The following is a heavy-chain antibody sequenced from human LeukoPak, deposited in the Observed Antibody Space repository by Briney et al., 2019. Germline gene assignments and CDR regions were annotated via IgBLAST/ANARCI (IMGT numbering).Heavy chain of an antibody. V-gene: IGHV3-23*01. CDR2: ISGSAGST. Sequence: GGSLRLSCAASAFTFNSYSMNWVRQAPGKGLEWVSAISGSAGSTYYADSVKGRFTISRDNSKYTLYLEMNSLRAEDTAVYYCARGGDKRLARNWFDPWGQGTVVTVSS. D-gene: IGHD3-16*01. CDR3: ARGGDKRLARNWFDP. J-gene: IGHJ5*02. CDR1: AFTFNSYS.